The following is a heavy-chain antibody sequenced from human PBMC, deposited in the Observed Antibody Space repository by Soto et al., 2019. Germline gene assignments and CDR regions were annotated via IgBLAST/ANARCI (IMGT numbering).Heavy chain of an antibody. J-gene: IGHJ4*02. D-gene: IGHD3-3*01. Sequence: PGGSLRLSCAASGFTFSSYAMTWVRQAPGKGLEWVSVITYNGDNTYYADSVKGRFTISRDNSKNTLFLQMNSLRAEDTAVYFCAKDGYDFWSGYYHYWGQGTLVTVSS. CDR1: GFTFSSYA. CDR2: ITYNGDNT. CDR3: AKDGYDFWSGYYHY. V-gene: IGHV3-23*01.